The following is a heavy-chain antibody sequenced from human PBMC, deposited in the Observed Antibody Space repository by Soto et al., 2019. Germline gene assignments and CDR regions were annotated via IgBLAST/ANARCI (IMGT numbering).Heavy chain of an antibody. V-gene: IGHV3-23*01. Sequence: EVQLLESGGGLVQPGGSLRLSCAASGFTFSTYAMNWVRQAPGKGLECVSTISGSGGSTSYADSVKGRFTISRDNSKNTLYLQMNSLRPEDTAVYYCAKSYRDIVVVLPATGGRPLYNWFDPWGQGTLVTVSS. CDR2: ISGSGGST. CDR3: AKSYRDIVVVLPATGGRPLYNWFDP. D-gene: IGHD2-15*01. CDR1: GFTFSTYA. J-gene: IGHJ5*02.